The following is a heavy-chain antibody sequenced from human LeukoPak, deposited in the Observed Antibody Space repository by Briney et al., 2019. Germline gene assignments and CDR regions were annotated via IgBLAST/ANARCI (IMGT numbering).Heavy chain of an antibody. CDR3: ARVASDSSGWYHFDY. Sequence: GASLTLAWAPSGFTVGSNYRGWVRQAPGKGREGVSIINSGGSTYYADSVKGRFTISRDNSKNTLSLQMSSLRADDTAVYYCARVASDSSGWYHFDYWGQGTLVTVSS. V-gene: IGHV3-53*01. CDR2: INSGGST. D-gene: IGHD6-19*01. CDR1: GFTVGSNY. J-gene: IGHJ4*02.